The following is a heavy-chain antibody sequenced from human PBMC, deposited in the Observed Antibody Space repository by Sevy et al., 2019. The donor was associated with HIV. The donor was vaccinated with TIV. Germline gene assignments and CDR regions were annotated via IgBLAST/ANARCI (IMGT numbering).Heavy chain of an antibody. D-gene: IGHD3-10*01. V-gene: IGHV4-61*02. CDR2: IYTSGST. CDR3: AGEDYGSGLN. CDR1: GASISGGTYY. Sequence: SETLSLTCTVSGASISGGTYYWSWIRQPAGKGLEWIGRIYTSGSTKYNPSLKSRVTISLDTSKNQFSLKLSSGTAADTAEYYWAGEDYGSGLNWGQGTLVTVSS. J-gene: IGHJ4*02.